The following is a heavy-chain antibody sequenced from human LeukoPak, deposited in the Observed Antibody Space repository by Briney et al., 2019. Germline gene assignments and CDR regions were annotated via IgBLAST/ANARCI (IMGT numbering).Heavy chain of an antibody. Sequence: GGSLRLSCAASGFTFNSYTMNWVRQAPGKGLEWVSSISSDSNYIYYADSVKGRFTISRDNAWNSLYLQMNSLRAEDTAVYYCARKENILTGYYDHWGQGTLVTVSS. V-gene: IGHV3-21*01. CDR2: ISSDSNYI. J-gene: IGHJ5*02. CDR3: ARKENILTGYYDH. CDR1: GFTFNSYT. D-gene: IGHD3-9*01.